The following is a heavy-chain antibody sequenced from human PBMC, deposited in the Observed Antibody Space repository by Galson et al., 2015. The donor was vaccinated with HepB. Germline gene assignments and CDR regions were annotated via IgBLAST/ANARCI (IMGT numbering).Heavy chain of an antibody. V-gene: IGHV3-30-3*01. CDR3: ARDLLRHRWEPPYYGMDV. J-gene: IGHJ6*02. D-gene: IGHD1-26*01. Sequence: SLRLSCAASGFTFSSYAMHWVRQAPGKGLEWVAVISYDGSNKYYADSVKGRFTISRDNSKNTLYLQMNSLRAEDTAVYYCARDLLRHRWEPPYYGMDVWGQGTTVTVSS. CDR1: GFTFSSYA. CDR2: ISYDGSNK.